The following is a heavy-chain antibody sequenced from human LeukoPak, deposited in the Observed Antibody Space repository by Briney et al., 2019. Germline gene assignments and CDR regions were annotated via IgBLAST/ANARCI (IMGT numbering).Heavy chain of an antibody. Sequence: GGSLRLSCAASGFTFDDYGMTWVRQAPGKGLEWVANIKEDGSEKYYVDSVEGRFTISRDNAKNSLYLQMNSLRAEDTAVYYCARLNYYDGSVYYYYYYMDVWGKGTTVTVSS. CDR2: IKEDGSEK. V-gene: IGHV3-7*01. CDR3: ARLNYYDGSVYYYYYYMDV. J-gene: IGHJ6*03. CDR1: GFTFDDYG. D-gene: IGHD3-22*01.